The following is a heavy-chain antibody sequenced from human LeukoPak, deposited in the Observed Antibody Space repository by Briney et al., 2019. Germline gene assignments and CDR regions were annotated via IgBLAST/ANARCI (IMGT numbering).Heavy chain of an antibody. CDR1: GYTLTELS. V-gene: IGHV1-24*01. CDR2: FDPENGDT. J-gene: IGHJ3*02. CDR3: ARDGIVVVPAAIEDAFDI. Sequence: ASVKVSCKVSGYTLTELSIHWVRQAPGKGLEWMGGFDPENGDTIYAQRFEGRVTMTQETSTDTAYMELSSLRSDDTAVYYCARDGIVVVPAAIEDAFDIWGQGTMVTVSS. D-gene: IGHD2-2*01.